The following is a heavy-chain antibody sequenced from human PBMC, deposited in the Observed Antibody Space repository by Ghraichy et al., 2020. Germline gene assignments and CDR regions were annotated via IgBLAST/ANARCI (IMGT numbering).Heavy chain of an antibody. J-gene: IGHJ5*02. CDR3: AKLGGGAFDP. CDR2: IFINGNT. Sequence: SETLSLTCTVSRGSISSGGYYWSWIRQPAGKGLEWIGRIFINGNTNYNPSLKSRVSMSVDAANNQMSLRLTSVTAADTAVYYCAKLGGGAFDPRGQGTLVTVSS. CDR1: RGSISSGGYY. V-gene: IGHV4-61*02. D-gene: IGHD3-16*01.